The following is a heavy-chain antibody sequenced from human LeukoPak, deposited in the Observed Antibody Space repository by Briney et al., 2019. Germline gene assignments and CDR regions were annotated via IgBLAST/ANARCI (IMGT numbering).Heavy chain of an antibody. CDR1: GFTFSSYG. CDR2: ISYDGSNK. CDR3: AKGEYYYDSSGPFDY. J-gene: IGHJ4*02. Sequence: GGSLRLSCAASGFTFSSYGMHWVRQAPGKGLEWVAVISYDGSNKYYADSVKGRFTISRDNSKNTLYLQMNSLRAEDTAVYYCAKGEYYYDSSGPFDYWGQETLVTVSS. D-gene: IGHD3-22*01. V-gene: IGHV3-30*18.